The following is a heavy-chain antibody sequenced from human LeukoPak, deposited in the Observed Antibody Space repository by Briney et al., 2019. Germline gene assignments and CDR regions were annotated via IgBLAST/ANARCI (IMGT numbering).Heavy chain of an antibody. CDR3: ARHEYYDSGGYDY. V-gene: IGHV4-34*01. Sequence: SETLSLTCAVYGGSFSGYYWSWLRQPPGKGLEWIGEINNSGSTNYNPSLKSRVTISVDTSKNQFSLKLSSVTAADTAVYYCARHEYYDSGGYDYWGQGTLVTVSS. D-gene: IGHD3-22*01. CDR1: GGSFSGYY. CDR2: INNSGST. J-gene: IGHJ4*02.